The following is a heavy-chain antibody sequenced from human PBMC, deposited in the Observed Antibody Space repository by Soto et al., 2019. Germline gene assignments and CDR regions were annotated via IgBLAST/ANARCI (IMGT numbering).Heavy chain of an antibody. V-gene: IGHV4-34*01. CDR2: INHSGST. D-gene: IGHD3-10*01. CDR3: ARDTYYYGSGSYSF. J-gene: IGHJ4*02. Sequence: TLSLTCAVYGGSVSGYYWSWIRQPPGKGLEWIGEINHSGSTNYNPSLKSRVTISVDTSKNQFSLKLSSVTAADTAVYYCARDTYYYGSGSYSFWGQGTLVTV. CDR1: GGSVSGYY.